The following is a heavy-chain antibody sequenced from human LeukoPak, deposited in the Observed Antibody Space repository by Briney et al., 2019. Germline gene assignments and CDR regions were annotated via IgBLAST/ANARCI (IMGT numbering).Heavy chain of an antibody. J-gene: IGHJ3*02. Sequence: AGGSLRLSCAASGFTFSASDMNWVRQTPGKGLEWVSSISSSSSYIYYADSVKGRFSISRDNAKKSLYLQMNSLRAEDTAVYYCGRDPIYAPPPLAAFDIWGQGTLVTVSS. V-gene: IGHV3-21*01. CDR1: GFTFSASD. CDR2: ISSSSSYI. D-gene: IGHD3-16*01. CDR3: GRDPIYAPPPLAAFDI.